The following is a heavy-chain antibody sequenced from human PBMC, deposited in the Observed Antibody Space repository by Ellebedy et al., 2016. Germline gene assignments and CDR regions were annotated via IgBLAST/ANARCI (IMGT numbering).Heavy chain of an antibody. Sequence: GESLKISXAASGFTFGSYAMNWVRQAPGKGLEWVSAISGSGDGTYYADSVKGRFTISRDNSKSTLFLHLSSLRAEDTAVYYCARDLSYYYDSTGCYFDWGQGTLVTVSS. D-gene: IGHD3-22*01. V-gene: IGHV3-23*01. CDR3: ARDLSYYYDSTGCYFD. CDR2: ISGSGDGT. CDR1: GFTFGSYA. J-gene: IGHJ4*02.